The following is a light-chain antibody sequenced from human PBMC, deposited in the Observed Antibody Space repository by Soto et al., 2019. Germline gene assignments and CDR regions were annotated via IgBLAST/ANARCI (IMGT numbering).Light chain of an antibody. Sequence: EIVLTQSPGTLSLSPGERATLSCGASQSLSSNSLAWYQQKPGQAPRLLIYGASSRATGIPDRFSGSGSGTDFTLTISRLEPYDFAVYYCQQYGSSRWTFGQGTKVEIK. CDR3: QQYGSSRWT. CDR1: QSLSSNS. CDR2: GAS. J-gene: IGKJ1*01. V-gene: IGKV3-20*01.